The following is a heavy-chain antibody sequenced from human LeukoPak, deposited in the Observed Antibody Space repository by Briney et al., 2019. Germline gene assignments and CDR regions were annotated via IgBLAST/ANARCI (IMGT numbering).Heavy chain of an antibody. J-gene: IGHJ4*02. Sequence: SETLSLTCTVSGGSISSYYWSWIRQPPGKGLEWIGYIYYSGSTNYNPSLKSRVTISVDTSKNQFSLKLSSVTAAGTAVYYCARHLKGGSSSSHRPFDYWGQGTLVTVS. V-gene: IGHV4-59*08. CDR1: GGSISSYY. CDR3: ARHLKGGSSSSHRPFDY. CDR2: IYYSGST. D-gene: IGHD6-6*01.